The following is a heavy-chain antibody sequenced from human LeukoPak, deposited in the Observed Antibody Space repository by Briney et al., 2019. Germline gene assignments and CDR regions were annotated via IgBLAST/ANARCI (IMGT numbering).Heavy chain of an antibody. Sequence: SETLSLTCTVSGGSISRYYWSWIRQPPGKGLEWIGYIYYSGSTNYNPSLKSRITISVDTSKNQFSLKLNSMTAADTAVYYCARYGDYAWFDPWGQGTLVTVSS. J-gene: IGHJ5*02. CDR1: GGSISRYY. V-gene: IGHV4-59*01. CDR3: ARYGDYAWFDP. D-gene: IGHD4-17*01. CDR2: IYYSGST.